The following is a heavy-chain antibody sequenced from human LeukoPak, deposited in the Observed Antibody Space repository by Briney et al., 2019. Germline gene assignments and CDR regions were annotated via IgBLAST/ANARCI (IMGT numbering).Heavy chain of an antibody. Sequence: GGSLRLSCAASGLTLRSYSMNWVRQAPGKGLEWVSSISTSSIYIYFADSLKGRFTISRDNAKNSLYLQMNSLRAEDTAVYYCARDSGGYDILTGYSYYYYMDVWGKGTTVTISS. D-gene: IGHD3-9*01. CDR3: ARDSGGYDILTGYSYYYYMDV. V-gene: IGHV3-21*04. CDR1: GLTLRSYS. J-gene: IGHJ6*03. CDR2: ISTSSIYI.